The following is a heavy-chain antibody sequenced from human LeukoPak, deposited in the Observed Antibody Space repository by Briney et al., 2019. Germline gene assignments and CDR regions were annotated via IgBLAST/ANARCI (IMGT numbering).Heavy chain of an antibody. D-gene: IGHD6-13*01. CDR2: MKYDGSEK. Sequence: PGGSLRLSCAASGFTFSSYWMSWVRQAPGMGLEWVANMKYDGSEKDYVDSVKGRFTISRDNAENSLYLHMDSLRAEDTAVYYCARDIAPAGLFFDYWGRGTLVTVSS. J-gene: IGHJ4*02. CDR1: GFTFSSYW. V-gene: IGHV3-7*01. CDR3: ARDIAPAGLFFDY.